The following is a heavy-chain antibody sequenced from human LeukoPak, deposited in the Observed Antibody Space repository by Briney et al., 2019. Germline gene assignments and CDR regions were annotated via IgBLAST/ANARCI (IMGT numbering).Heavy chain of an antibody. Sequence: GRSLRLSCAASGFTFSSYGMHWVRQAPGKGLEWVAVISYDGSNKYYADSVKGRFTISRDNSKNTLYLQMNSLRAEDTAVYYCAKVGYSGSYYDYWGQGTLVTVSS. V-gene: IGHV3-30*18. J-gene: IGHJ4*02. CDR1: GFTFSSYG. CDR3: AKVGYSGSYYDY. D-gene: IGHD1-26*01. CDR2: ISYDGSNK.